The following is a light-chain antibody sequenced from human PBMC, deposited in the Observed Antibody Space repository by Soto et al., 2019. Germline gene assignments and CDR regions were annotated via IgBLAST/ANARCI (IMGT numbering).Light chain of an antibody. V-gene: IGKV1-9*01. J-gene: IGKJ3*01. CDR1: QGTSSY. CDR3: QQLYSDPRFT. Sequence: DIQLTKSPSFLSASVGDRVTITCRASQGTSSYLAWYQQKPGNAPTLLLYAASSLQSGVPSRFSGSGSGAKFTLTISSLLAEDFVTVYCQQLYSDPRFTFGPGTKVDIK. CDR2: AAS.